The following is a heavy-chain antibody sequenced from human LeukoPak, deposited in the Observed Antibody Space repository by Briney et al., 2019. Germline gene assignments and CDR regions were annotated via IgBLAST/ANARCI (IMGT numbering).Heavy chain of an antibody. J-gene: IGHJ4*02. CDR3: ARMGYSGYERY. CDR1: GGTFSSYA. D-gene: IGHD5-12*01. CDR2: IIPILGIA. Sequence: ASVEVSCKASGGTFSSYAISWVRQAPGQGLEWMGRIIPILGIANYAQKFQGRVTITADKSTSTAYMELSSLRSEDTAVYYCARMGYSGYERYWGQGTLVTVSS. V-gene: IGHV1-69*04.